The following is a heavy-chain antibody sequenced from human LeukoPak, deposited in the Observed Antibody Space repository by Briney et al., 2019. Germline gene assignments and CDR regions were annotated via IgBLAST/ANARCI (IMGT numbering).Heavy chain of an antibody. D-gene: IGHD6-19*01. CDR2: IFNGGTT. CDR3: APVAGYYFDY. Sequence: GGSLRLSCAASGVTVNSNYMSWVRQAPGKGLDWVSVIFNGGTTYYADSVKGRFTISRDNSKNTLYLQMNSLRAEDTAVYYCAPVAGYYFDYWGQGTLVTVSS. V-gene: IGHV3-53*05. J-gene: IGHJ4*02. CDR1: GVTVNSNY.